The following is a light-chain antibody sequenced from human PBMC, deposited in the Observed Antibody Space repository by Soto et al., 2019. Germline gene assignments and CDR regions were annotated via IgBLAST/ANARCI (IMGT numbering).Light chain of an antibody. CDR1: SSDVGGYNY. V-gene: IGLV2-14*01. CDR3: SSYTSSNTYV. CDR2: DVS. J-gene: IGLJ1*01. Sequence: QSVLTQPASVSGSPRQSITISCTGTSSDVGGYNYVSWYQQHPGKAPNLMIYDVSNRPSGVSNRFSGSKSGNTASLTISGLQAEDEADYYCSSYTSSNTYVFGTGTKLTVL.